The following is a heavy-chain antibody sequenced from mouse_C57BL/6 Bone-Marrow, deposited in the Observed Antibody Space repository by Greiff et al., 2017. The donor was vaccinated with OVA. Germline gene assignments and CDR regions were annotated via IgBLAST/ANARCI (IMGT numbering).Heavy chain of an antibody. Sequence: QVQLQQPGAELVRPGSSVKLSCKASGYTFTSYWMHWVKQRPIQGLEWIGNIDPSDSETHYNQKFKDKATLTVDKSSSTAYMQLSRLTSEDSAVYYGARGGGIYYGNFGGVDYWGQGTSVTVSS. V-gene: IGHV1-52*01. CDR2: IDPSDSET. CDR1: GYTFTSYW. J-gene: IGHJ4*01. CDR3: ARGGGIYYGNFGGVDY. D-gene: IGHD2-1*01.